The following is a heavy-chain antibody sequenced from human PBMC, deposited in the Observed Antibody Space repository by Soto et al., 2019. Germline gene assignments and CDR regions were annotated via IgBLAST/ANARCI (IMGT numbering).Heavy chain of an antibody. V-gene: IGHV4-34*01. CDR2: INHSGST. J-gene: IGHJ6*02. CDR3: ARVPFKTNRRGYRYYYYGMDV. Sequence: SETLSLTCAVYGGSFSGYYWSWIRQPPAKGLEWIGEINHSGSTNYNPSLKSRVAISVDTSKNQFSLKLSSVTAADTAVYYGARVPFKTNRRGYRYYYYGMDVWGQGTTVTVSS. CDR1: GGSFSGYY. D-gene: IGHD3-22*01.